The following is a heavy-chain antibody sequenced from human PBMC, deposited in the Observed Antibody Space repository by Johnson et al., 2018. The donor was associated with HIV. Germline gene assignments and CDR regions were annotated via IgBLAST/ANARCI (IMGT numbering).Heavy chain of an antibody. J-gene: IGHJ3*02. CDR3: LAGPPTKTKNQDKFDI. CDR2: ISGSGGST. CDR1: GFTFSSYA. V-gene: IGHV3-23*04. D-gene: IGHD1-14*01. Sequence: VQLVESGGGVVQPGRSLRLSCAASGFTFSSYAMSWVRQAPGKGLEWVSAISGSGGSTYYADSVKGRFTISRDNAKNSLYLQMNSLRAEDTAVYYCLAGPPTKTKNQDKFDIWGQGTMVTVSS.